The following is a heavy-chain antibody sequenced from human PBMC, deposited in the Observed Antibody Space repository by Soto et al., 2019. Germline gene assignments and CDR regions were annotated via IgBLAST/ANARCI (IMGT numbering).Heavy chain of an antibody. V-gene: IGHV3-66*01. CDR3: AKGVIPNFYPLYYYYGMDV. CDR2: IYGGIST. D-gene: IGHD3-16*02. J-gene: IGHJ6*02. CDR1: GFTVSSNY. Sequence: PGESLKISCAASGFTVSSNYMSWVRQAPGKGLEWVSVIYGGISTYYADSVKGRFTISRDNSKNTLYLQMNSLRAEDTAVYYCAKGVIPNFYPLYYYYGMDVWGQGTTVTVSS.